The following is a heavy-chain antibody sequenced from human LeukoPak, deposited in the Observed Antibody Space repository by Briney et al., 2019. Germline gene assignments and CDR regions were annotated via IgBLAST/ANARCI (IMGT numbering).Heavy chain of an antibody. CDR3: ARDGRHSSSWYGSVWFDP. D-gene: IGHD6-13*01. J-gene: IGHJ5*02. Sequence: SGGSLRLSCAASGFTFSSYWMHWVRQAPGKGLVWVSRINSDGSSTSYADSVKGRFTISRDNAKNSLYLQMNSLRAEDTAVYYCARDGRHSSSWYGSVWFDPWGQGTLVTVSS. V-gene: IGHV3-74*01. CDR1: GFTFSSYW. CDR2: INSDGSST.